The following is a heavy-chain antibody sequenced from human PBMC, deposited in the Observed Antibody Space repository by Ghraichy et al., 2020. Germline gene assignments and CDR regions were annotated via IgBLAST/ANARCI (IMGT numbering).Heavy chain of an antibody. CDR2: ISAYNGNT. D-gene: IGHD5-18*01. Sequence: ASVKVSCKASGYTFTSYGISWVRQAPGQGLEWMGWISAYNGNTNYAQKLQGRVTMTTDTYTSTAYMELRSLRSEDTAVYYCARVGLRHRYGNSDDYWGQGTLVTVSS. CDR3: ARVGLRHRYGNSDDY. J-gene: IGHJ4*02. CDR1: GYTFTSYG. V-gene: IGHV1-18*01.